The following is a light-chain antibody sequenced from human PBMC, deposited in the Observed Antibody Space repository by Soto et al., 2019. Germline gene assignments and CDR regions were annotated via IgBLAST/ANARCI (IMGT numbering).Light chain of an antibody. CDR1: QSFSSN. J-gene: IGKJ1*01. CDR2: GAS. CDR3: QKYNNWPPT. Sequence: EIVMTQSPSTLSVSPGERATLSCRASQSFSSNLAWYQQKPGQAPRLLIYGASTRATGIPARFSGSGSGTEFTLTISSLQSEDFAVYYCQKYNNWPPTFGQGTKVEIK. V-gene: IGKV3-15*01.